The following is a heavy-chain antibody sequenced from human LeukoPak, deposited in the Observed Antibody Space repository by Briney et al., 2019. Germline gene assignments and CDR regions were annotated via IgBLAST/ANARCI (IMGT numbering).Heavy chain of an antibody. CDR2: INPESGET. CDR1: GYTFTGYH. V-gene: IGHV1-2*02. J-gene: IGHJ3*02. CDR3: ARDLSHDDLNAFDI. Sequence: ASVKVSCKASGYTFTGYHIHWVRQAPGQGLEWMAWINPESGETRYAEKFQGRVTMTRDTSISTAYMELSSLRSDDTAVYYCARDLSHDDLNAFDIWGQGTMVTVSS. D-gene: IGHD2/OR15-2a*01.